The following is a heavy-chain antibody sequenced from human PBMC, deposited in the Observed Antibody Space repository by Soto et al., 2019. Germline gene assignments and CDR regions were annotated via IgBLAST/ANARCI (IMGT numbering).Heavy chain of an antibody. CDR3: VRDKSPYSSGWHNRHFDY. J-gene: IGHJ4*02. D-gene: IGHD6-19*01. CDR2: ISYDGSNK. CDR1: GFTFSSYA. Sequence: QVKLVESRGGVVQPGRSLRLSCAASGFTFSSYAMHWVRQAPGKGLEWVAVISYDGSNKYYADSVKGRFTISRDNSKTLYLQMNSLRAEDTAVYYCVRDKSPYSSGWHNRHFDYWGQGTLVTVSS. V-gene: IGHV3-30-3*01.